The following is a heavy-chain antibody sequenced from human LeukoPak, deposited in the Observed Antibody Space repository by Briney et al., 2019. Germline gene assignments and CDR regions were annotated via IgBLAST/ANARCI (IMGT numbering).Heavy chain of an antibody. V-gene: IGHV3-23*01. CDR2: ISGSGGST. CDR3: AKSLGGWHVPIYYYGMDV. D-gene: IGHD3-16*01. Sequence: GGTLRLSCAASGFTFSTYAMSWVRQAPGKGLEWVSGISGSGGSTYYADSVKGRFTISRDNSKNTLYLQMNSLRAEDTAVYHCAKSLGGWHVPIYYYGMDVWGQGTTVTV. J-gene: IGHJ6*02. CDR1: GFTFSTYA.